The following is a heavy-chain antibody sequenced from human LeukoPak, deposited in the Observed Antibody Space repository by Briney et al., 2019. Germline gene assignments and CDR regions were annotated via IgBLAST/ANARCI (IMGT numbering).Heavy chain of an antibody. Sequence: AGGSLRLSCAASGFTFSSYSMNWVRQAPGKGLEWVSSISSSSSYIYYADSVKGRFTISRDNAKNSLYLQMNSLRAEDTAVYYCARETYYYDSSGYRSYYYYMDVWGKGTTVTVSS. CDR2: ISSSSSYI. CDR3: ARETYYYDSSGYRSYYYYMDV. J-gene: IGHJ6*03. D-gene: IGHD3-22*01. V-gene: IGHV3-21*01. CDR1: GFTFSSYS.